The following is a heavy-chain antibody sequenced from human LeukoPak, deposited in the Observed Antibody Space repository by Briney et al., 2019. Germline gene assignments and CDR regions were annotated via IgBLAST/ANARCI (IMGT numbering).Heavy chain of an antibody. CDR3: ARSIYTTVTTWYYFDF. Sequence: GGSLRLSCAASGFTFSDYYMSWLRQAPGKGLEWVSYISSVSTTIDYADSVKGRFTISRDNAKNSLYLQMNSLRAEDTAVYYCARSIYTTVTTWYYFDFWGQGTLVTVSS. CDR2: ISSVSTTI. V-gene: IGHV3-11*01. D-gene: IGHD4-17*01. CDR1: GFTFSDYY. J-gene: IGHJ4*02.